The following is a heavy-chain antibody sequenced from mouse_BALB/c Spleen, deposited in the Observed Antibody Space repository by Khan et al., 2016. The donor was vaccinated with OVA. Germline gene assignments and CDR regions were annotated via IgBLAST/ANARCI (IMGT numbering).Heavy chain of an antibody. J-gene: IGHJ2*01. CDR2: IYPGSDNA. V-gene: IGHV1-81*01. CDR1: GYTFTYYV. CDR3: ARGDGYYVYVDY. Sequence: VELVESGPELVKPGASVKMSCEASGYTFTYYVITWVKQRTGQGLEWIGEIYPGSDNAYYNERFKGKATLTADKSSNTTHMQLSSLTSEDSAVYFCARGDGYYVYVDYWGQGTTLTVSS. D-gene: IGHD2-3*01.